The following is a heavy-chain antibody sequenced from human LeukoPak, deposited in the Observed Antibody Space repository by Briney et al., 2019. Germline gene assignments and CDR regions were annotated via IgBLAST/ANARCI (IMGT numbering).Heavy chain of an antibody. V-gene: IGHV3-74*01. Sequence: GGSLRLSCVASGFTFSSYWMHWVRQAPGKGLVWVSRIKGDGSSTSYADSVKGRFTISRDNAKNTLYLQMNSLRAEDTAVYYCARGADDLDIWGQGTMVTVSS. CDR1: GFTFSSYW. CDR3: ARGADDLDI. CDR2: IKGDGSST. J-gene: IGHJ3*02.